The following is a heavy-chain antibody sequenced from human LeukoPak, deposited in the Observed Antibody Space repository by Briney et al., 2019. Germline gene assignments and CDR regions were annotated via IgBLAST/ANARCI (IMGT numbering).Heavy chain of an antibody. CDR2: IYYSGST. V-gene: IGHV4-59*04. J-gene: IGHJ5*02. Sequence: PSETLSLTCTVSGGSISSYYWSWIRQPPGKGLEWIGYIYYSGSTYYNPSLKSRVTISVDTSKNQFSLKLSSVTAADTAVYYCARHPFRGLWFGETSSGFDPWGQGTLVTVSS. D-gene: IGHD3-10*01. CDR3: ARHPFRGLWFGETSSGFDP. CDR1: GGSISSYY.